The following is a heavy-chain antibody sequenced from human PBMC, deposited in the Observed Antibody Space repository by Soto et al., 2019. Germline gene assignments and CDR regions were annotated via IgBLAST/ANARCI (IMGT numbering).Heavy chain of an antibody. D-gene: IGHD3-10*01. CDR2: IIPIFGTA. V-gene: IGHV1-69*05. CDR3: ARSPSYGSGSYYNTLDY. J-gene: IGHJ4*02. CDR1: GGTFSSYA. Sequence: SVKVSCKASGGTFSSYAISWVRQAPGQGLEWMGGIIPIFGTANYADSVKGRFTISRDNSKNTLYLQMNSLRAEDTAVYYCARSPSYGSGSYYNTLDYWGQGTLVTVSS.